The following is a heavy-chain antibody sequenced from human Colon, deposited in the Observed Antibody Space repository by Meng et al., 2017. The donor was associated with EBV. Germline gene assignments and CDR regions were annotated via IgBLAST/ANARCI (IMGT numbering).Heavy chain of an antibody. Sequence: QVRPGHAGPEGKKPGAPVKVSCKASDYTFTGYGVSWVRQAPGQGLEWMAWLGAHDGDTSHAPKFQGRVTVSADRPTATAYMELRSLRSDDTAVYYCARGTPGRSYSDYWGQGTLVTVSS. V-gene: IGHV1-18*01. J-gene: IGHJ4*02. D-gene: IGHD3-10*01. CDR3: ARGTPGRSYSDY. CDR2: LGAHDGDT. CDR1: DYTFTGYG.